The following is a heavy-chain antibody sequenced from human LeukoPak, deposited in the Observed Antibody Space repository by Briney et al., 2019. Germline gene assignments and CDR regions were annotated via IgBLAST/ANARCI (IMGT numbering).Heavy chain of an antibody. D-gene: IGHD6-19*01. CDR2: INPNSGGT. CDR1: GYTFTGYY. Sequence: ASVKVSCKASGYTFTGYYMHWVRQAPGQGVEWMGWINPNSGGTNYAQKFQGRVTMTRDTSISTAYMELSRLRSDDTAVYYCARTSTSYSSGWYNYWGQGTLVTVSS. V-gene: IGHV1-2*02. CDR3: ARTSTSYSSGWYNY. J-gene: IGHJ4*02.